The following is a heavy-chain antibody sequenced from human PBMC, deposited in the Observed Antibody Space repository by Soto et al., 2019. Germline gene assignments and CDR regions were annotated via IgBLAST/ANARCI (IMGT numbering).Heavy chain of an antibody. CDR1: GGSISSSSYY. V-gene: IGHV4-39*01. D-gene: IGHD3-10*01. CDR3: AAVWFGEGSY. Sequence: QLQLQESGPGLVKPSETLSLTCTVSGGSISSSSYYWGWIRQPPGKGLEWIGSIYYSGSTYYNPSLKSRVTISVDTSKNQFSLKLSSVAAADTAVYYWAAVWFGEGSYWGQGTLVTVSS. CDR2: IYYSGST. J-gene: IGHJ4*02.